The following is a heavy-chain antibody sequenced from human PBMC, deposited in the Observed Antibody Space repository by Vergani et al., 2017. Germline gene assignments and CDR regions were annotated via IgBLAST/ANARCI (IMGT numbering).Heavy chain of an antibody. CDR2: ISAYNGNT. J-gene: IGHJ4*02. CDR3: ARARGYYDSSGYWVGDY. CDR1: GYTFPSYG. V-gene: IGHV1-18*01. D-gene: IGHD3-22*01. Sequence: QVQLVQSGAEVKKPGASVKVSCKASGYTFPSYGISWVRQAPGQGLEWMGWISAYNGNTNYEQKLQGRVTMTTDTSTSTAYMELRSLRSDDTAVYYCARARGYYDSSGYWVGDYWGQGTLVTVSS.